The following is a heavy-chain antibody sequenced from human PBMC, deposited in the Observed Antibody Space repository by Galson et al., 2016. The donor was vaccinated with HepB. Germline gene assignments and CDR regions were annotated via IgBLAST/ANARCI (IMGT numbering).Heavy chain of an antibody. J-gene: IGHJ4*02. V-gene: IGHV4-34*01. CDR2: INRSGST. CDR1: GGSFSVYY. CDR3: RVLRGYSYGTNFDY. Sequence: ETLSLTCAVYGGSFSVYYWSWIRQPPGKGLEWIGEINRSGSTNYNPSLKSRVAISVDTSKNQFSLKLSSVTAADTAVYYCRVLRGYSYGTNFDYWGQGTLVTVSS. D-gene: IGHD5-18*01.